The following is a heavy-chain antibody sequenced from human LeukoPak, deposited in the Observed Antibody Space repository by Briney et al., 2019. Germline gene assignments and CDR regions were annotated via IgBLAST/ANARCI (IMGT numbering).Heavy chain of an antibody. D-gene: IGHD2-2*01. V-gene: IGHV4-39*07. J-gene: IGHJ5*02. CDR1: GGPISSSSYY. CDR3: ARVPGHCSSTSCQNWFDP. CDR2: IYYSGST. Sequence: SETLSLTCTVSGGPISSSSYYWGWIRQPPGKGLEWIGSIYYSGSTYYNPSLKSRVTISVDTSKNQFSLKLSSVTAADTAVYYCARVPGHCSSTSCQNWFDPWGQGTLVTVSS.